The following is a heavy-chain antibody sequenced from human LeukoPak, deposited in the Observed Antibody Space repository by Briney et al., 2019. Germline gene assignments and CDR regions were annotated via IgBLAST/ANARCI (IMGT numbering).Heavy chain of an antibody. CDR2: IYYSGST. CDR1: GGSISSYY. CDR3: ARTNQIDEWAFGI. V-gene: IGHV4-59*01. J-gene: IGHJ3*02. D-gene: IGHD1-14*01. Sequence: SETLSLTCTVSGGSISSYYWSWIRQTPGKGLEWIGYIYYSGSTNYNPSLKSRVTISIDTSKNQFSLKLSSATAADAAVYYCARTNQIDEWAFGIWGQGTMVTVSS.